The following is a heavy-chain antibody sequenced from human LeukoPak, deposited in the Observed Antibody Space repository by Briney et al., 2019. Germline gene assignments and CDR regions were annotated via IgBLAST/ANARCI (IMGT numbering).Heavy chain of an antibody. CDR3: ARGGYSYDDY. J-gene: IGHJ4*02. D-gene: IGHD5-18*01. V-gene: IGHV4-34*01. Sequence: PSETLSLTCAVYGGSFSGYYWSWLRQPPGKGQEWIGEINHSGSTNYTPSLKSRVTISVDTSKNQFSLKLSSVTAAVTAVYYCARGGYSYDDYWGQGTLVTVSS. CDR1: GGSFSGYY. CDR2: INHSGST.